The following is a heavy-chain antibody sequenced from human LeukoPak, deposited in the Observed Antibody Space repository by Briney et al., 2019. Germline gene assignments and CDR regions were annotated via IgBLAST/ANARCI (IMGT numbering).Heavy chain of an antibody. CDR2: ISVGSGDT. V-gene: IGHV1-3*01. Sequence: ASVKVSCKGSGCTFTTSAIQWVRQAPGQELEWMGWISVGSGDTRYSQTFQGRATFTRDTSASTVYMEVSSLRAEDTAVYYCAKDTHYWSFAYWGQRTLVTVSS. J-gene: IGHJ4*02. CDR1: GCTFTTSA. D-gene: IGHD2-8*02. CDR3: AKDTHYWSFAY.